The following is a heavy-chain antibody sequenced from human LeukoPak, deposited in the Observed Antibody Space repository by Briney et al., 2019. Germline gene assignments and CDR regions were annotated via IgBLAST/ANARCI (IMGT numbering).Heavy chain of an antibody. Sequence: SETLSLTCTVSGGSISSYYWSWLRHPPGKRLEWMGYIFYSGSTTYNPSLKSRVTISVDRSKNQFSLRLNSVAAADTAVYYCAGEFQAGYNSVWYGYFDYWGQGTLVTVSS. CDR1: GGSISSYY. J-gene: IGHJ4*02. CDR3: AGEFQAGYNSVWYGYFDY. V-gene: IGHV4-59*01. CDR2: IFYSGST. D-gene: IGHD6-19*01.